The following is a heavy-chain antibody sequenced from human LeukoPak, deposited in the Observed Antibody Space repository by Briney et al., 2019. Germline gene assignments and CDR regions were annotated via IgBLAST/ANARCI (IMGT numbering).Heavy chain of an antibody. Sequence: GGSLRLSCAASGFTFSSYAMNWVRQAPGKGLEWVSPISGSAGNTYYGDSVKGRFTISRDNSKNMLFLQMNSLRAADTAVYYCAKDSSSSNYYYGMDVWGQGTTVTVSS. CDR1: GFTFSSYA. CDR3: AKDSSSSNYYYGMDV. D-gene: IGHD6-6*01. CDR2: ISGSAGNT. V-gene: IGHV3-23*01. J-gene: IGHJ6*02.